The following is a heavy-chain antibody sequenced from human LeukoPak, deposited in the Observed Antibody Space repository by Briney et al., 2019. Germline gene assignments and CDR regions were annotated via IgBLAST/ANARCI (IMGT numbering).Heavy chain of an antibody. CDR1: GFTFSSYE. J-gene: IGHJ5*02. Sequence: GGSLRLSCAASGFTFSSYEMNWVRQAPGKGLEWVSYISSSGSTIYYADSVKGRFTISRDNAKNSLYLQMNSLRAEDTAVYYCATIAAAGHWFDPWGQGTLVTVSS. CDR3: ATIAAAGHWFDP. D-gene: IGHD6-13*01. V-gene: IGHV3-48*03. CDR2: ISSSGSTI.